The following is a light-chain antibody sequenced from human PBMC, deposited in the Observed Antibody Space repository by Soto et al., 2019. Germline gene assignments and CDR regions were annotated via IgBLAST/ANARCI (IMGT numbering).Light chain of an antibody. J-gene: IGKJ1*01. CDR1: QSVSSSY. CDR2: GAS. V-gene: IGKV3-20*01. Sequence: ESVLTQSPGTLSLSPGEKATLSSRASQSVSSSYLAWYQQKPGQAPRLLIYGASSRATGIPDRFSGSGSGTDFTLTVSRLEPEDFAVYYCQQFGSSSWTFGQGTKVEIK. CDR3: QQFGSSSWT.